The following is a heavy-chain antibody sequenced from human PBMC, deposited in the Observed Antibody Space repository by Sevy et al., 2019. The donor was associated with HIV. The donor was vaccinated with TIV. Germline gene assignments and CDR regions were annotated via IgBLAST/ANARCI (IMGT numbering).Heavy chain of an antibody. CDR2: INPDSGGP. Sequence: ASVKVSCKASGYTFTGYYMHWMRQAPGQGLEWMGWINPDSGGPTYAPKFQGRVTLTTDTSISTAYMDLSRLKSDDTAVYYCVRDDRDGYFEYWGQGTLVTVSS. V-gene: IGHV1-2*02. CDR1: GYTFTGYY. J-gene: IGHJ4*02. CDR3: VRDDRDGYFEY.